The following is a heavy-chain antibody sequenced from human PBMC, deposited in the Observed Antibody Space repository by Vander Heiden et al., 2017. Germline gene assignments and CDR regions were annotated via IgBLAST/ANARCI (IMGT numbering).Heavy chain of an antibody. Sequence: QLQLQESGPGLVKPSETLSLTCTVSGASISRTGYYWTWIRQPPGKGLEWIGSIQYGGTTYYNPSLKSRATISVDTSRDQFSLKLSSVTAADTAVFYCATLPGEYTDGRGWFDPWGQGTLVTVSS. CDR2: IQYGGTT. CDR3: ATLPGEYTDGRGWFDP. D-gene: IGHD5-18*01. CDR1: GASISRTGYY. V-gene: IGHV4-39*01. J-gene: IGHJ5*02.